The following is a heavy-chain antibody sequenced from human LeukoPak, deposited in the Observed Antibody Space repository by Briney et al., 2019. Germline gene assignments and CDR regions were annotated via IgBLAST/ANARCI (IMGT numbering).Heavy chain of an antibody. J-gene: IGHJ4*02. V-gene: IGHV3-11*04. CDR3: ARDKIVGATFFDF. CDR2: ISSSGSTI. D-gene: IGHD1-26*01. CDR1: GFTFNDYY. Sequence: GGSLRLSCAASGFTFNDYYMSWIRQAPGKGLEWVSYISSSGSTIYYADSVKGRFTISRDNAKNSLYLQMNSLRAEDTAVYYCARDKIVGATFFDFWGQGTLVTVSS.